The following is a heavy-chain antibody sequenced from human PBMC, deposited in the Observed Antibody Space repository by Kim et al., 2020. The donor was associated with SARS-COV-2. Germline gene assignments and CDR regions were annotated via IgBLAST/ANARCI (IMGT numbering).Heavy chain of an antibody. Sequence: GGSLRLSCAASGFTFSSYEMNWVRQAPGKGLEWVSYISSSGSTIYYADSVKGRFTISRDNAKNSLYLQMNSLRAEDTAVYYCARGAVGVVVTATIDYWGQGTLVTVSS. J-gene: IGHJ4*02. CDR1: GFTFSSYE. CDR2: ISSSGSTI. CDR3: ARGAVGVVVTATIDY. V-gene: IGHV3-48*03. D-gene: IGHD2-21*02.